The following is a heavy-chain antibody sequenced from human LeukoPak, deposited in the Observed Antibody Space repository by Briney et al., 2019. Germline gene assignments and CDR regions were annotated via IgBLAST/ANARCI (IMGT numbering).Heavy chain of an antibody. CDR3: TRGAGWLIDY. CDR2: VYYSGST. V-gene: IGHV4-59*01. J-gene: IGHJ4*02. D-gene: IGHD3-16*01. Sequence: SETLPLTCTVSGGSISSYYWSWIRRPPGKGLEWIGYVYYSGSTNYNPSLKSRVTISVDTSKNQFSLKLSSVTAADTAVYYCTRGAGWLIDYWGQGILVTVSS. CDR1: GGSISSYY.